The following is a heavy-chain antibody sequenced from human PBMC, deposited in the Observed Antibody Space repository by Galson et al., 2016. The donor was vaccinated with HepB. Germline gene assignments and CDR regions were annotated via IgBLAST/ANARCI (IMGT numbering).Heavy chain of an antibody. V-gene: IGHV2-5*02. CDR2: IYWDNEQ. Sequence: PALVKPTQTLTLTCTFSGFSLTTSAMAVGWIRQPPGKALEWLALIYWDNEQRSSPSLERRLNISKDTSRNQVVLTMTNMDPVDTATYYCVPRFGGRDYEYWGQGILGTVSS. D-gene: IGHD3-10*01. CDR3: VPRFGGRDYEY. J-gene: IGHJ4*02. CDR1: GFSLTTSAMA.